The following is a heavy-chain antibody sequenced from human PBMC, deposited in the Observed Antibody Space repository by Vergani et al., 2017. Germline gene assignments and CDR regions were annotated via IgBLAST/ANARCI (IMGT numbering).Heavy chain of an antibody. J-gene: IGHJ6*02. V-gene: IGHV3-21*01. Sequence: EVQLLESGGGLVQPGGSLRLSCAASGFPFSSYSMNWVRQAPGKGLEWVSSISSSSSYIYYADSVKGRFTISRDNAKNSLYLQMNSLRAEDTAVYYCARDPGEYYYGSGSYSYGMDVWGQGTTVTVSS. CDR2: ISSSSSYI. CDR1: GFPFSSYS. CDR3: ARDPGEYYYGSGSYSYGMDV. D-gene: IGHD3-10*01.